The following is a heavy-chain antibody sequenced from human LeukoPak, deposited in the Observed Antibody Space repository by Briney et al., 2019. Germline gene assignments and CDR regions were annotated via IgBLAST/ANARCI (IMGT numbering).Heavy chain of an antibody. CDR1: GFTFSDYG. J-gene: IGHJ4*02. Sequence: GGSLRLSCAASGFTFSDYGMNWVRLAPGKGLEWVSAISYSGASTSDADSVKGRFTISRDNSKNTLYLQMNSLRPEDTAVYYCAKEDGVRGLYNEYYLDYWGQGILVTVSS. CDR2: ISYSGAST. D-gene: IGHD3-10*01. V-gene: IGHV3-23*01. CDR3: AKEDGVRGLYNEYYLDY.